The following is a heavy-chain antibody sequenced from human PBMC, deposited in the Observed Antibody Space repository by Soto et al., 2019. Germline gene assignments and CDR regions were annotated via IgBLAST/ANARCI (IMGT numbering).Heavy chain of an antibody. J-gene: IGHJ3*02. Sequence: SETLSLTCTVSGGSISSSSYYWGWIRQPPGKGLEWIGSIYYSGSTYYNPSLKSRVTISVDTSKNQFSLKLSSVTAADTAVYCCARLVYGDFAFDIWGQGTMVTVSS. CDR1: GGSISSSSYY. D-gene: IGHD4-17*01. V-gene: IGHV4-39*01. CDR2: IYYSGST. CDR3: ARLVYGDFAFDI.